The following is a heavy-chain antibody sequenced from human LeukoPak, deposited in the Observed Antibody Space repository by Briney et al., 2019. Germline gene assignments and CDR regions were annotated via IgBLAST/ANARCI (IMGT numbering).Heavy chain of an antibody. Sequence: SETLSLTCTVSGYSISSGYYSGWIRQPPGKGLEWSGSIYHSGTTYYNPSLKSRVTISVDTSRNQFSLKLSSVTAADTAVYYCARNIFWSGSYYDYWGQGTLVTVSS. J-gene: IGHJ4*02. D-gene: IGHD3-3*01. CDR1: GYSISSGYY. V-gene: IGHV4-38-2*02. CDR3: ARNIFWSGSYYDY. CDR2: IYHSGTT.